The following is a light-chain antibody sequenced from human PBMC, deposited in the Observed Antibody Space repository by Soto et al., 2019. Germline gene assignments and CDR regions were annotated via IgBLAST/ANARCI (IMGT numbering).Light chain of an antibody. CDR2: GNS. V-gene: IGLV1-40*01. CDR1: SSNIGAGYD. Sequence: QSVLTRPPSVSGAPGQRVTISCTGCSSNIGAGYDVHWYEQLPGTAPRLLIYGNSNRPSGVRDRFSGSKSGTSASLAITGLQAEDEAGYYRQSYDSSLSGSVFGGGTKLTVL. CDR3: QSYDSSLSGSV. J-gene: IGLJ3*02.